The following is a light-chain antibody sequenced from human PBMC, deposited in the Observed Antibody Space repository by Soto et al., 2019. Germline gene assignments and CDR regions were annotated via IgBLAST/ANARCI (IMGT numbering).Light chain of an antibody. V-gene: IGKV1-5*03. CDR1: QSVRTY. CDR2: QVS. J-gene: IGKJ1*01. CDR3: QQFETLVT. Sequence: DIQMTQSPATLSASVGDRVTITFRASQSVRTYLAWYQQKPGRAPKLLIYQVSSLESGVPSRFSGSGSGTEFTLTISSLQPDDFATYYCQQFETLVTFGQGTKVEIK.